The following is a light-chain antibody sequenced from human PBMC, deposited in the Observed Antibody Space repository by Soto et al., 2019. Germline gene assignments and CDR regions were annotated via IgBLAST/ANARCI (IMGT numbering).Light chain of an antibody. CDR3: QQHGTSPPIT. J-gene: IGKJ5*01. Sequence: EIVLTQSPGTLSLSPGERATLSCRASQSVSSDYLAWYQQKPGQAPTLLIYGASSRATGIPDRFSGSGSGTDFTLTIFRLDPEDFAVYYCQQHGTSPPITFRQGTRLEIK. V-gene: IGKV3-20*01. CDR1: QSVSSDY. CDR2: GAS.